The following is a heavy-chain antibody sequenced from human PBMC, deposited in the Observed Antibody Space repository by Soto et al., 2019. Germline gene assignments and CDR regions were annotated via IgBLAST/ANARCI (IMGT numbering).Heavy chain of an antibody. J-gene: IGHJ6*02. Sequence: PSETLSLTCAVAGGSLITCHWWTWFRQSHGKRLQWFGEIYERGITNHNPSLNGRLDISMDQLKNQFSLKLTSVTAADTALYFCARGFSMSDTSDTDRFYFFYGLNVWGQETTVTVSS. CDR1: GGSLITCHW. CDR2: IYERGIT. CDR3: ARGFSMSDTSDTDRFYFFYGLNV. V-gene: IGHV4-4*02. D-gene: IGHD3-10*02.